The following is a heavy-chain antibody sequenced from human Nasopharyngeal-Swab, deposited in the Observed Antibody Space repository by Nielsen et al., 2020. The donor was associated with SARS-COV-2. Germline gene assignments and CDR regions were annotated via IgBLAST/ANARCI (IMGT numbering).Heavy chain of an antibody. V-gene: IGHV3-48*03. CDR2: ISSGTSTI. D-gene: IGHD3-10*01. J-gene: IGHJ6*03. CDR3: AGAPSPNSFYYFMDV. CDR1: GLTLATYE. Sequence: GESLKISCVASGLTLATYEMNWVRQAPGKGLEWLSYISSGTSTIYYADSVKGRFTISRDNAKNSLYLQMDSLRAEDTAVYYCAGAPSPNSFYYFMDVWGKGTTVTVSS.